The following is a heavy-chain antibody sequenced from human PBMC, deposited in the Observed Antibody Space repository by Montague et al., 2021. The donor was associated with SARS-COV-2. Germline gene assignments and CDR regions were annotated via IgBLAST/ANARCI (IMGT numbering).Heavy chain of an antibody. CDR3: ATGAAAAFDYYGMDV. Sequence: SLRLSYAASGFSFGDYAMHWVRQAPGKGLEWVSGINCNSSNISYADSVKGRFTISRDNAKNTLYLQMNSLRAEDTALYYCATGAAAAFDYYGMDVWGQGTTVTVSS. CDR1: GFSFGDYA. CDR2: INCNSSNI. V-gene: IGHV3-9*01. J-gene: IGHJ6*02. D-gene: IGHD6-25*01.